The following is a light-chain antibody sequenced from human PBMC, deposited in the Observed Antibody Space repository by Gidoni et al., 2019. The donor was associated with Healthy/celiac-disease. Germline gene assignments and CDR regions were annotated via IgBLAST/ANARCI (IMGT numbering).Light chain of an antibody. Sequence: DIQMTQSPSSLSASVGDRVTITCQASQDISNYLNWYQQKPGKAPKLLIYDASNLETRVPSRFSGSGSGTDFTFTISSLQPEDIATYYCQQYDNLQWTFGQGTKVEIK. CDR2: DAS. V-gene: IGKV1-33*01. J-gene: IGKJ1*01. CDR1: QDISNY. CDR3: QQYDNLQWT.